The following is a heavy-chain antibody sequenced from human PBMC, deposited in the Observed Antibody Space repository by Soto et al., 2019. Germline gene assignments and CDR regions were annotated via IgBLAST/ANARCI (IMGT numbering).Heavy chain of an antibody. CDR1: GFTFSNYA. Sequence: GGSLRLSCAASGFTFSNYAMSWVRQTPGKGLEWVSSISYNGANTYYVDSVRGRFTISRDNSKNTLYLQMNSLRDEDTALYYCANAWNSCGGNCYTYYFNYWGQGALVTVSS. CDR3: ANAWNSCGGNCYTYYFNY. V-gene: IGHV3-23*01. J-gene: IGHJ4*02. CDR2: ISYNGANT. D-gene: IGHD2-21*02.